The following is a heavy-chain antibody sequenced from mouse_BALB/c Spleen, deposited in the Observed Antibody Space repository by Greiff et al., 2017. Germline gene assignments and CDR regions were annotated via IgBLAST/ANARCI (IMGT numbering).Heavy chain of an antibody. D-gene: IGHD2-3*01. V-gene: IGHV1-82*01. J-gene: IGHJ3*01. Sequence: QVQLQQSGPELVKPGASVKISCKASGYAFSSSWMNWVKQRPGQGLEWIGRIYPGDGDTNYNGKFKGKATLTADKSSSTAYMQLSSLTSVDSAVYFCARGGDGYYPLAYWGQRTLVTVSA. CDR3: ARGGDGYYPLAY. CDR1: GYAFSSSW. CDR2: IYPGDGDT.